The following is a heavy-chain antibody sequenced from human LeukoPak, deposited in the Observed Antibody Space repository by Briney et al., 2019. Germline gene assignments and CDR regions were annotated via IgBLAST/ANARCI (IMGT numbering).Heavy chain of an antibody. CDR3: ASRPRDAAALDY. Sequence: PGGSLRLSCVASGVTVSGVYMSWVRQAPGQGLDWVSVIYSDDSTYYADSVKGRSTISRDNSKNTLNLQMNSLRAEDTAVYYCASRPRDAAALDYWGQGTLVTVSS. D-gene: IGHD6-13*01. J-gene: IGHJ4*02. V-gene: IGHV3-53*01. CDR1: GVTVSGVY. CDR2: IYSDDST.